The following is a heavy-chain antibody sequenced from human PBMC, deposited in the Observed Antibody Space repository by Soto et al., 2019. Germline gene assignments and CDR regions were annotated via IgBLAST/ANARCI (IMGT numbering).Heavy chain of an antibody. Sequence: QVQLVQSGAEVKRPGDSVKVSCKASGYILADFYIHWVRQAPGQGLEWLGIVRPGGGMTEYARKYKGRVALTWETSTNTAYMDLTGLTSEDMAVYYCAREAKETFYFDYWGQGTLVTVSS. CDR3: AREAKETFYFDY. V-gene: IGHV1-46*01. CDR1: GYILADFY. J-gene: IGHJ4*02. CDR2: VRPGGGMT.